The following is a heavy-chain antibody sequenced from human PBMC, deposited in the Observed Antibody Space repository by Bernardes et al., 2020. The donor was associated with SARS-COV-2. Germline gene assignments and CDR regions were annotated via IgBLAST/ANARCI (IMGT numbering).Heavy chain of an antibody. V-gene: IGHV3-7*01. Sequence: GGSLRLSCAASGFTFSSYWMSWVRQAPGKGLEWVANIKGDGSQRSSVDSVRGRFTISRDNARTSVFLQMERLRAEDTAVYYCARDVGGTDWRFGFDVWGPGTMVHVSS. CDR2: IKGDGSQR. CDR3: ARDVGGTDWRFGFDV. CDR1: GFTFSSYW. J-gene: IGHJ3*01. D-gene: IGHD3-9*01.